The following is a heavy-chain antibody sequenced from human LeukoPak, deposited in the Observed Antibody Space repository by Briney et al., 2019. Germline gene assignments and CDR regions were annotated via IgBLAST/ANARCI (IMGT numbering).Heavy chain of an antibody. Sequence: ASVKASCKASGYTFTAYYMHWVRQAPGQGLEWMGWINPNSGGTDYAQKFQGRVTMTRDTSISTDYMELSRLRSDDTAVYYCASLPPPYCSGGSCYDYWGQGTLVTVSS. CDR1: GYTFTAYY. CDR3: ASLPPPYCSGGSCYDY. D-gene: IGHD2-15*01. CDR2: INPNSGGT. J-gene: IGHJ4*02. V-gene: IGHV1-2*02.